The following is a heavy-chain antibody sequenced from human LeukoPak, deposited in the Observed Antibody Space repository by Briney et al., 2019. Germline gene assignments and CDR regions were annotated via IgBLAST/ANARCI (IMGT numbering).Heavy chain of an antibody. V-gene: IGHV4-39*07. J-gene: IGHJ3*02. Sequence: SETLSLTCTVSGGSISSSSYSWGWIRQPPGKGLEWIGSIYYSGSTYYNPSLKSRVTISVDTSKNQFSLKLSSVTAADTAVYYCARERGGGTYYYDSSGYYYVDDAFDIWGQGTMVTVSS. CDR3: ARERGGGTYYYDSSGYYYVDDAFDI. CDR1: GGSISSSSYS. CDR2: IYYSGST. D-gene: IGHD3-22*01.